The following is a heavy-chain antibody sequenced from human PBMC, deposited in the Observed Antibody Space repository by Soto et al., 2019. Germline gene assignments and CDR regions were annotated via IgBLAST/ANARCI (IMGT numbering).Heavy chain of an antibody. CDR3: AGSHPYGGGPGDY. CDR2: INPSGGST. D-gene: IGHD2-15*01. CDR1: GYTFTSYY. J-gene: IGHJ4*02. V-gene: IGHV1-46*01. Sequence: QVQLVQSGAEVKKPGASVKVSCKASGYTFTSYYMHWVRQAPGQGLEWMGIINPSGGSTSYAQQFQARVTMTRETSPSTVYNELRSLRSEDTAVYYGAGSHPYGGGPGDYWGQGTPVTVSS.